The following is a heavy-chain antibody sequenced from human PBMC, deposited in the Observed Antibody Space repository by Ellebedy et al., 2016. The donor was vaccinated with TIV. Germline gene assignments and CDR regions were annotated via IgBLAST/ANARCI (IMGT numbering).Heavy chain of an antibody. V-gene: IGHV3-23*01. Sequence: PGGSLRLSCAASGFSFSSYAMSWVRQAPGKGLEWVSGISGSGDSTSYADSVKGQFTISRDNSKNTLYLQMSGLGAEDTAVYYCARDPPILIMLVVADYWGQGTLVTVSS. CDR2: ISGSGDST. CDR1: GFSFSSYA. CDR3: ARDPPILIMLVVADY. J-gene: IGHJ4*02. D-gene: IGHD3-22*01.